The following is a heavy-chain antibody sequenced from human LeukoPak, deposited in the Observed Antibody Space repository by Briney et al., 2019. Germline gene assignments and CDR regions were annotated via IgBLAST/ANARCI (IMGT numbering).Heavy chain of an antibody. J-gene: IGHJ4*02. Sequence: SQTLSLTCTVSGGSISSGSYYWSWIRQPAGKGLEWIGRIYTSGSTNSYPSLNSRVTISVDTSKSQFSLKLRSVTAADTAVYYCARVGDYALKDWGQGTLVTVSS. CDR3: ARVGDYALKD. CDR2: IYTSGST. V-gene: IGHV4-61*02. CDR1: GGSISSGSYY. D-gene: IGHD3-16*01.